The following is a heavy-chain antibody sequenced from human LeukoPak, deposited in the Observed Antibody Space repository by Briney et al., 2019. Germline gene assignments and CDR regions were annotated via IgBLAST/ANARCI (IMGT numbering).Heavy chain of an antibody. J-gene: IGHJ4*02. Sequence: GRSLRLSCAASGFTFSSYGMHWVRQAPGKGLEWVAVISCDGSNKYYADSVKGRFTISRDNSKNTLYLQMNSLRAEDTAVYYCAKWGISYYGSGSYYGFDYWGQGTLVTVSS. D-gene: IGHD3-10*01. CDR3: AKWGISYYGSGSYYGFDY. CDR1: GFTFSSYG. CDR2: ISCDGSNK. V-gene: IGHV3-30*18.